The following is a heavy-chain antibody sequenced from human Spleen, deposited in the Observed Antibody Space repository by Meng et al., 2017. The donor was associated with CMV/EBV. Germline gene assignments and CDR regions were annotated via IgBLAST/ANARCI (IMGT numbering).Heavy chain of an antibody. D-gene: IGHD2-2*02. J-gene: IGHJ6*02. CDR2: ISRGSSTI. Sequence: GESLKISCAASGFIFKSYSMNWVRQAPGKGLDWVSYISRGSSTIYYADSVKGRFTISRDNAKNSLYLQMNSLRAEDTAVYYCARGIVVVPAAIGVYYYYYGMDVWGQGTTVTVSS. CDR3: ARGIVVVPAAIGVYYYYYGMDV. CDR1: GFIFKSYS. V-gene: IGHV3-48*04.